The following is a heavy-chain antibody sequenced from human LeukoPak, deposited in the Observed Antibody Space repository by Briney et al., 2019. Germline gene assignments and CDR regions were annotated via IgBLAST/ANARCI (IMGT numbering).Heavy chain of an antibody. CDR3: ARRNLQLWYPTGVMDWFDP. Sequence: PSETLSLTCTVSGGSISSSSYYWGWIRQPPGKGLEWIGSIYYSGSTYYNPSLKSRVTISVDTSKNQFSLKLSSVTAADTAVYYCARRNLQLWYPTGVMDWFDPWGQGTLVTVSS. CDR1: GGSISSSSYY. V-gene: IGHV4-39*07. J-gene: IGHJ5*02. D-gene: IGHD5-18*01. CDR2: IYYSGST.